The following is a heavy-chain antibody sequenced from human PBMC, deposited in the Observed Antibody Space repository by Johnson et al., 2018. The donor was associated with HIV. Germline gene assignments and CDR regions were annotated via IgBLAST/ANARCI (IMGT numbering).Heavy chain of an antibody. CDR3: AKDFSGYSGYGDAFDI. V-gene: IGHV3-30*04. CDR1: GFTFSSYA. Sequence: QEQLVESGGGVVQPGRSLRLSCAASGFTFSSYAMHWVRQAPGKGLAWVAVISYDGSNQHFADSVKGGLTISRDKSKNTLYLQMNSLRSEDTAVYYCAKDFSGYSGYGDAFDIWGQGTMVTVSS. CDR2: ISYDGSNQ. D-gene: IGHD5-12*01. J-gene: IGHJ3*02.